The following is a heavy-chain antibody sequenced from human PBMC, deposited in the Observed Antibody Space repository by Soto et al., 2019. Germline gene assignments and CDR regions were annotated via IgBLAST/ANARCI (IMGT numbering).Heavy chain of an antibody. CDR2: IYHSGST. CDR3: ARTPWDGYTVYYFDY. Sequence: QVQLQESGPGLVKPSGTLSLTCAVSGGSISSSNWWSWVRQPPGKGLEWIGEIYHSGSTNYNPSLKRRVTISVDKSRNPAALKLSSVTAADTAVYSCARTPWDGYTVYYFDYWGQGTLVTVSS. V-gene: IGHV4-4*02. D-gene: IGHD5-18*01. J-gene: IGHJ4*02. CDR1: GGSISSSNW.